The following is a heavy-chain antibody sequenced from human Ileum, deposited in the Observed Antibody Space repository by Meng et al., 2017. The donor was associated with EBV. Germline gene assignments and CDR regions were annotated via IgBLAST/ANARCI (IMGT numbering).Heavy chain of an antibody. CDR2: INAGNGNT. J-gene: IGHJ4*02. V-gene: IGHV1-3*01. Sequence: QVELVQSGSEVKKPGASVKVSCKASGYTFTSYARHWVRQAPGQRLEWMGWINAGNGNTKYSQKFQGRVTITRDTSASTAYMELSSLRSEDTAVYYCASHALWQQTFDYWGQGTLVTVSS. CDR3: ASHALWQQTFDY. CDR1: GYTFTSYA. D-gene: IGHD2-21*01.